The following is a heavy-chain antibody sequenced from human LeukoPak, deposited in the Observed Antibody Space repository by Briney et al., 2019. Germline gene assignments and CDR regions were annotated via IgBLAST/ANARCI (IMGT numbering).Heavy chain of an antibody. Sequence: PSETLSLTCTVSGGSISSYYWSWIRQPPGKGLEWIGYIYYSGSTNYNPSLKSRVTISVDTSKNQFSLKLSSVTAADTAVYYYARSTHDFWSGPPPYYFDYWGQGTLVTVSS. D-gene: IGHD3-3*01. V-gene: IGHV4-59*01. CDR2: IYYSGST. CDR1: GGSISSYY. J-gene: IGHJ4*02. CDR3: ARSTHDFWSGPPPYYFDY.